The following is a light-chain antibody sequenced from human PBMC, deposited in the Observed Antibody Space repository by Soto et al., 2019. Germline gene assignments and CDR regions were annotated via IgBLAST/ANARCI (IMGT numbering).Light chain of an antibody. V-gene: IGKV1-5*01. J-gene: IGKJ1*01. CDR1: QSISNR. Sequence: DIQMTQSPSTLSASVGDRVTITCRAIQSISNRLPWYHQKPGKTPNLLIYDASNLGSGVPSRFSGSGSGTEFTLTISSLQPDDFATYYCQQYDTYSTFGQGTKVDIK. CDR2: DAS. CDR3: QQYDTYST.